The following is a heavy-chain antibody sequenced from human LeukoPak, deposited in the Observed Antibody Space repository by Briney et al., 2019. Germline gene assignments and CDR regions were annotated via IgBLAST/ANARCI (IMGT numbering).Heavy chain of an antibody. J-gene: IGHJ4*02. CDR2: FDLSGTT. V-gene: IGHV3-48*01. Sequence: GGSLRLSCTASGFTFSSYTMNWVRQAPGKGLEWISCFDLSGTTYYADSVKGRFTISRDNAENSLFLQMNTLRAEDTAVYYCARGAGPYGDYRDYWGQGTLVTVSS. CDR3: ARGAGPYGDYRDY. CDR1: GFTFSSYT. D-gene: IGHD4-17*01.